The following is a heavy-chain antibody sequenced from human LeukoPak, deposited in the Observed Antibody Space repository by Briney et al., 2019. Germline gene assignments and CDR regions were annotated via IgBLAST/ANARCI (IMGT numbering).Heavy chain of an antibody. Sequence: ASVKVSCKASGYDFTSVGITWVRRAPGQGLERMGWISPYNGNTRYAQKFQGRVAMTTDTSTTTAYWELRGLRFNDTAVYYCARAGSGSGWYFDYWGQGTLVTVSS. CDR2: ISPYNGNT. J-gene: IGHJ4*02. CDR1: GYDFTSVG. V-gene: IGHV1-18*01. CDR3: ARAGSGSGWYFDY. D-gene: IGHD6-19*01.